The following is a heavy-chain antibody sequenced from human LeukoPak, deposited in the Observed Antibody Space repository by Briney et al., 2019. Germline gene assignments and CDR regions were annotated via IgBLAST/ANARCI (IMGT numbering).Heavy chain of an antibody. Sequence: SVKVSCKTFRGTLSYYPISWVRQAPGQGLEWMGGIIPIFGTPNYAQKFQGRVTITTDESSSTAYMELSSLRSEDTAVYYCARDEGPGRTYGAFGFWGQGTVVTVSS. D-gene: IGHD1-14*01. V-gene: IGHV1-69*05. CDR3: ARDEGPGRTYGAFGF. J-gene: IGHJ3*01. CDR1: RGTLSYYP. CDR2: IIPIFGTP.